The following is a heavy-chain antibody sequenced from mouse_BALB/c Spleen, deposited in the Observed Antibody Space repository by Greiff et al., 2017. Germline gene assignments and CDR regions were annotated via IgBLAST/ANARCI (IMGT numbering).Heavy chain of an antibody. V-gene: IGHV14-3*02. Sequence: EVQLQQSGAELVKPGASVKLSCTASGFNIKDTYMHWVKQRPEQGLEWIARIDPANGNTKYDPKFQGKATITADTSSNTAYLQLSSLTSEDTAVYYCARDYYGSSYVAYWGQGTLVTVSA. D-gene: IGHD1-1*01. CDR3: ARDYYGSSYVAY. CDR2: IDPANGNT. CDR1: GFNIKDTY. J-gene: IGHJ3*01.